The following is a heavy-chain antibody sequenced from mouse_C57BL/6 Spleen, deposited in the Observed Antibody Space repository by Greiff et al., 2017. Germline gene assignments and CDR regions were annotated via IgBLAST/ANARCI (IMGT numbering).Heavy chain of an antibody. CDR3: AISVCYYGSCAFAY. V-gene: IGHV1-74*01. D-gene: IGHD1-1*01. CDR1: GYTFTNYW. Sequence: QVQLQQSGAELVRPGASVKVSCKASGYTFTNYWMDWVKQRPGQGLEWIGRINPCGGDTNYNQKFKGKATLTVDKSSSTAYMQLSSLTSEDSAVYSCAISVCYYGSCAFAYWGQGTLVTVSA. J-gene: IGHJ3*01. CDR2: INPCGGDT.